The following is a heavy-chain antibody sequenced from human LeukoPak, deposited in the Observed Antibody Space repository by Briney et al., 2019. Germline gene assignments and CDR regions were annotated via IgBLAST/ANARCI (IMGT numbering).Heavy chain of an antibody. V-gene: IGHV3-48*04. Sequence: GGSLRLSCAASGYTFSSYSMNWVRDAPGKGLEWGSYISSSSSTIYYADSVKGRFTISRDNAKNSLYLQMNSLRAEDTAVYYCARDYSSGYYYFDYWGQGTLVTVSS. CDR3: ARDYSSGYYYFDY. D-gene: IGHD3-22*01. CDR2: ISSSSSTI. J-gene: IGHJ4*02. CDR1: GYTFSSYS.